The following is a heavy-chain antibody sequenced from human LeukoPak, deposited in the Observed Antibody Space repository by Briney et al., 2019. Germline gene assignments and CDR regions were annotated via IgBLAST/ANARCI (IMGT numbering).Heavy chain of an antibody. D-gene: IGHD3-10*01. J-gene: IGHJ6*02. CDR2: ISAYNGNT. V-gene: IGHV1-18*01. CDR3: ARDMGFLWFGESPYYYYGMDV. Sequence: ASVKVSCKASGYTFTIFGISWVRHAPRQGLGWRGWISAYNGNTNDAQKLQGRVTMTTDTSTSTAYMELRSLRSDDTAVYYCARDMGFLWFGESPYYYYGMDVWGQGTTVTVSS. CDR1: GYTFTIFG.